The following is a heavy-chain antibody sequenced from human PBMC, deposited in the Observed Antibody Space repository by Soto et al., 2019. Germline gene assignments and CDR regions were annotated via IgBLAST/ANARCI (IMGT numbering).Heavy chain of an antibody. V-gene: IGHV3-30-3*01. CDR1: GFTFSSYA. Sequence: QVQLVESGGGVVQPGRSLRLSCAASGFTFSSYAMHWVRQGPGKGLEWVAVISYDGSNKYYADSVKGRFTISRDNSKNTLYLQMNSLRAEDTAVYYCARDPVLAFVAAYYFDYWGQGTLVTVSS. J-gene: IGHJ4*02. CDR2: ISYDGSNK. CDR3: ARDPVLAFVAAYYFDY. D-gene: IGHD6-19*01.